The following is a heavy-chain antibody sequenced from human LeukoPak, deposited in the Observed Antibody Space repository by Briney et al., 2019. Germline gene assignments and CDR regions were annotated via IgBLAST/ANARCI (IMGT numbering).Heavy chain of an antibody. CDR3: AKDCSSTSCYTRWFDP. V-gene: IGHV3-23*01. Sequence: GGSLRPSCAASGFTFSSYAMSWVRQAPGKGLEWVSVISASGGSTYYADSVKGRFTISRDNSKNTLFLQMNSLRAEDTAVYYCAKDCSSTSCYTRWFDPWGQGTLVTVSS. CDR1: GFTFSSYA. J-gene: IGHJ5*02. D-gene: IGHD2-2*02. CDR2: ISASGGST.